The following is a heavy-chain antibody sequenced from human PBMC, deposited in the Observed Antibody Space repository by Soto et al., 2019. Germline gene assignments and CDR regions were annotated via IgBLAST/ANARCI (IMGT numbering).Heavy chain of an antibody. Sequence: SETLSLTCTVSGGSISSGDYYWSWIRQPPGKGLEWIGYIYYSGSTYYNPSLKSRVTISVDTSKNQFSLKLSSVTATDSAIYYCARYSGSYWHYLDFWGQGTLVTVSS. V-gene: IGHV4-30-4*01. J-gene: IGHJ4*02. CDR2: IYYSGST. D-gene: IGHD1-26*01. CDR1: GGSISSGDYY. CDR3: ARYSGSYWHYLDF.